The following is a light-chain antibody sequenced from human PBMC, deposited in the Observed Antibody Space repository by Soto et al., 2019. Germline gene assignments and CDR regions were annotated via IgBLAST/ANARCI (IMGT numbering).Light chain of an antibody. V-gene: IGKV3-15*01. CDR2: GAS. J-gene: IGKJ1*01. Sequence: EIVMTQSPATLSVSPGERATLSCRASQSVSSNLAWYQQKPGQAPRLLIYGASTRATGIPARFSGSGSGTNFPLTIITLYSEDFAVYSSHPSNPSPPLTLGHGPKVDIK. CDR1: QSVSSN. CDR3: HPSNPSPPLT.